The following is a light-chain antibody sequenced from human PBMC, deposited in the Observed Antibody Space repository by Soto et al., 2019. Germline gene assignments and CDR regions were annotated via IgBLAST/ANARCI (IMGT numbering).Light chain of an antibody. Sequence: QSVLTQPPSVSGAPGQRVTISCTGSSSNIGATYDVQWYQQLPGTAPKLLLYGNSNRPSGVPDRFSGSKSGTSASLAITGLQADDEADYYCQSYDSSLSAHYVFGTGTKVTVL. CDR2: GNS. CDR1: SSNIGATYD. V-gene: IGLV1-40*01. CDR3: QSYDSSLSAHYV. J-gene: IGLJ1*01.